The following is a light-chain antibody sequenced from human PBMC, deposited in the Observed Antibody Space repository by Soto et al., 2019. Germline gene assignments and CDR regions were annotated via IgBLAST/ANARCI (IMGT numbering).Light chain of an antibody. CDR3: QQYNSYLWT. CDR2: DAS. V-gene: IGKV1-5*01. Sequence: DIQMTQSPSTLSGSVGDRVTITCRASQPISTWLAWYQEKPGKAPKLLIYDASSLEGGVPSRFSGSGSGTEFTLTISSLQPDDFATYYCQQYNSYLWTFGQGTKVDIK. J-gene: IGKJ1*01. CDR1: QPISTW.